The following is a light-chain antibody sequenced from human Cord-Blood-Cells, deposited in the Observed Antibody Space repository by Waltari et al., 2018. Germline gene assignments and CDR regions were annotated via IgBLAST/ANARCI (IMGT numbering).Light chain of an antibody. CDR2: GAS. Sequence: EIVMTQSPATLSVSPGERSTLSCRASQSVSSNVAWYQQKPGQAPRLLIYGASTRATGIPARFSGSESGTEFTLTISSLQSEDFAVYYCQQYNNWPPVFTFGPRTKGDIK. V-gene: IGKV3-15*01. CDR3: QQYNNWPPVFT. J-gene: IGKJ3*01. CDR1: QSVSSN.